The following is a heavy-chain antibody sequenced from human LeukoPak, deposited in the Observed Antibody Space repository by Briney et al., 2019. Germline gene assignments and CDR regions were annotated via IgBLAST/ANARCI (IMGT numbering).Heavy chain of an antibody. V-gene: IGHV1-69*05. CDR3: AGGSSSKTFAFDI. CDR1: VGTFSSYA. Sequence: SVKVSCKASVGTFSSYAIRWVRQAPGQGLEWMGGIIPIFGTANYAQKFQGRVTITTDESTSTAYMELSSLRSGDTAVYYCAGGSSSKTFAFDIWGQGTMVTVSS. D-gene: IGHD6-6*01. CDR2: IIPIFGTA. J-gene: IGHJ3*02.